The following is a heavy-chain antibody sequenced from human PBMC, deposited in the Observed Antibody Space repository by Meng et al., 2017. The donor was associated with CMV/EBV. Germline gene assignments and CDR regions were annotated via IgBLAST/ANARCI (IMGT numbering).Heavy chain of an antibody. J-gene: IGHJ4*02. CDR3: ARDTGPNTFDY. CDR2: INLDGSDK. V-gene: IGHV3-7*03. D-gene: IGHD2-8*01. CDR1: GFTFSTYW. Sequence: GESLKISCAASGFTFSTYWMTWVRQAPGKGLEWVANINLDGSDKYYVDSVKGRFTMSRDNAKNSLYLQMNSLRAEDTAVYYCARDTGPNTFDYWGQGTLVTVSS.